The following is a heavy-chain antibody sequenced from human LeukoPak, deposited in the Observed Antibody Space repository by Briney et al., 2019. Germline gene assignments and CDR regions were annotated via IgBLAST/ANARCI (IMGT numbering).Heavy chain of an antibody. V-gene: IGHV3-15*01. J-gene: IGHJ4*02. Sequence: GGSLRLSCAASGFTLCNAWVSWVRQAPGKGVEWVGRIISKTDGGTPDYAARVKGRFTISRDDSKNTLYLQMNSLKPEDTAVYYCTTDGAYGGPGWGQGTMVTVSS. CDR3: TTDGAYGGPG. D-gene: IGHD4-17*01. CDR2: IISKTDGGTP. CDR1: GFTLCNAW.